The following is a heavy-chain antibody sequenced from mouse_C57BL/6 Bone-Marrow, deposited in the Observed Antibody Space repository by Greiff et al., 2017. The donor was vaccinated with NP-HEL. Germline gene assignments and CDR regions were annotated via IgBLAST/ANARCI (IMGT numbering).Heavy chain of an antibody. V-gene: IGHV1-72*01. CDR1: GYTFTSYW. Sequence: QVQLQQPGAELVKPGASVKLSCKASGYTFTSYWMHWVKQRPGRGLEWIGRIDPNSGGTKYNEKFKSKATLTVDKPSSTAYMQLSSLTSEDSAVYYCARSGNFGDYYGLYYFDYWGQGTTLTVSS. CDR2: IDPNSGGT. CDR3: ARSGNFGDYYGLYYFDY. D-gene: IGHD1-1*01. J-gene: IGHJ2*01.